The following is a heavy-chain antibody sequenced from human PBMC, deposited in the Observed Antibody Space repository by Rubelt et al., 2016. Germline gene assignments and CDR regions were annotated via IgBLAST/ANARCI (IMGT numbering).Heavy chain of an antibody. CDR3: ARILLPDYYDSSGGMDV. Sequence: QVTLRESGPALVKPTQTLTLTCTFSGFSLSTSGMCVSWIRQPPGKALEWLARIDWDDDKYYSTSLKTRLTISKDTSNNQVVLTMTNMDPVDTATYYCARILLPDYYDSSGGMDVWGQGTTVTVSS. CDR2: IDWDDDK. J-gene: IGHJ6*02. V-gene: IGHV2-70*15. CDR1: GFSLSTSGMC. D-gene: IGHD3-22*01.